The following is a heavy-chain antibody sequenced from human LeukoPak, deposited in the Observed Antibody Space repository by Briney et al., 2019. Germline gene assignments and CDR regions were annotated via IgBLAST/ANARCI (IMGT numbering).Heavy chain of an antibody. CDR1: GFILDTYA. Sequence: PGGSLRLSCAASGFILDTYAVHWVRQAPGKGLEWVAVISYDGKYNRYPDSVRGRFTISRDNSKNTVYLQMNSLRDEDTAIYYCARDGTTSLTIFGLTIKGYFDLWGRGTLVTVSS. D-gene: IGHD3/OR15-3a*01. V-gene: IGHV3-30*04. CDR2: ISYDGKYN. CDR3: ARDGTTSLTIFGLTIKGYFDL. J-gene: IGHJ2*01.